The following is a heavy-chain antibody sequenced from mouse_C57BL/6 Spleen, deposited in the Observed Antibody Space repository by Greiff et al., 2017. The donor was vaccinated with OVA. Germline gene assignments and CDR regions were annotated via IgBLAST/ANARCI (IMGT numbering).Heavy chain of an antibody. V-gene: IGHV14-1*01. J-gene: IGHJ3*01. D-gene: IGHD2-3*01. CDR2: IDPEDGDT. CDR3: TTLDGYYAWFAY. CDR1: GFNITDYY. Sequence: EVQLQQSGAELVRPGASVKLSCTASGFNITDYYMHWVKQRPEQGLEWIGRIDPEDGDTEYAPKFQGKATLTADKSSNTAYLQLSSLTSEDTAVXYCTTLDGYYAWFAYWGQGTLVTVSA.